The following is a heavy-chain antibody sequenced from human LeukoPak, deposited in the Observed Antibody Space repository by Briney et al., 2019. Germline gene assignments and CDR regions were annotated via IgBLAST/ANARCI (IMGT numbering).Heavy chain of an antibody. V-gene: IGHV1-3*01. CDR1: GYTFTSYL. Sequence: ASVKVSCKTSGYTFTSYLLHWVRLAPGQSLEWMGWINAGNGNTKYSQRFQGRVTVSRDTSATTAYMELSDLTSEDTAVYYCARTYYSASGSYPHWGQGTLVTVSS. CDR2: INAGNGNT. CDR3: ARTYYSASGSYPH. D-gene: IGHD3-10*01. J-gene: IGHJ4*02.